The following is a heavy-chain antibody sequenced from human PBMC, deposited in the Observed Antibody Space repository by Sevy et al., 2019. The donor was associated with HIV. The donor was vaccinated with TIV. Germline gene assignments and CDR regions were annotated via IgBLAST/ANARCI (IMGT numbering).Heavy chain of an antibody. Sequence: ASVKVSCKASGYTFTSYGISWVRQAPGQGLEWMGWISAYNGNTNYAQKLQGSVTMTTDTSTSTAYMELRSLRSDDTAVYYCASGERYSSSWYLYYWGQGTLVTVSS. J-gene: IGHJ4*02. CDR2: ISAYNGNT. D-gene: IGHD6-13*01. V-gene: IGHV1-18*04. CDR1: GYTFTSYG. CDR3: ASGERYSSSWYLYY.